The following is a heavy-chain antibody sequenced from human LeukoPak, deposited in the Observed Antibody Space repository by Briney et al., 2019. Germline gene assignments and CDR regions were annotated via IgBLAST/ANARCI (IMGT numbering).Heavy chain of an antibody. Sequence: GGSLRLSCAASGFTFSSYWMSWVRQAPGKGLEWVANIKQDGSEKYYVDSVKGRFTISRDNAKNSLYLQMNSLRAEDTAVYYCARVFASSSWTTHYYYYYYMDVWGKGTKVTVSS. CDR3: ARVFASSSWTTHYYYYYYMDV. V-gene: IGHV3-7*01. J-gene: IGHJ6*03. D-gene: IGHD6-13*01. CDR2: IKQDGSEK. CDR1: GFTFSSYW.